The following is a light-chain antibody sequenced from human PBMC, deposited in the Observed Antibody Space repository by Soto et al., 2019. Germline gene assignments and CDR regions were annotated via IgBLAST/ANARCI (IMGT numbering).Light chain of an antibody. J-gene: IGKJ2*01. CDR3: QQYNSYSYT. V-gene: IGKV1-5*01. CDR1: QSISSW. CDR2: DAS. Sequence: DIQMTQYPSSVAAAVGDRVTITCRASQSISSWLAWYQQKPGKAPKLLIYDASSLESGVPSRFSGSGSGTEFTLTISSLQPDDFATYYCQQYNSYSYTFGQGTKLEIK.